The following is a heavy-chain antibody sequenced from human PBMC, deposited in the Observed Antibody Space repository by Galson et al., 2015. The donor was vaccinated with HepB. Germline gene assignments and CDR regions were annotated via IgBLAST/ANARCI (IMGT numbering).Heavy chain of an antibody. J-gene: IGHJ6*02. V-gene: IGHV5-10-1*01. CDR1: GYSFTSYW. CDR3: ARSSGYCSSTSCSIDGMDV. D-gene: IGHD2-2*01. Sequence: QSGAEVTKPGESLRISCKGSGYSFTSYWVSWVRQMPGKGLEWMGRIDPSDSYTNYSPSFQGHVTISAGKSISTAYLQWSSLKASDTAMYYCARSSGYCSSTSCSIDGMDVWGQGTTVTVSS. CDR2: IDPSDSYT.